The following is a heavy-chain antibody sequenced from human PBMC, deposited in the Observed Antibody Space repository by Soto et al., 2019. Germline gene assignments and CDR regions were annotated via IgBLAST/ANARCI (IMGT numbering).Heavy chain of an antibody. V-gene: IGHV4-34*01. CDR1: GGSFSGYY. CDR3: ARGGLLRLAARSYYYYYMDV. D-gene: IGHD6-6*01. J-gene: IGHJ6*03. Sequence: SQTLSLTCAVYGGSFSGYYWSWIRQPPGKGLEWIGEINHSGSTNYNPSLKSRVTISVDTSKNQFSLKLSSVTAADTAVYYCARGGLLRLAARSYYYYYMDVWGKGTTVTVSS. CDR2: INHSGST.